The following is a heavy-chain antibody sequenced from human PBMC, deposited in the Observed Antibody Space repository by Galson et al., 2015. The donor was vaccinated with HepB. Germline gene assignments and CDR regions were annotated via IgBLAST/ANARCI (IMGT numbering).Heavy chain of an antibody. D-gene: IGHD2-2*01. CDR3: AKDRSAVVVPAAAWA. V-gene: IGHV3-23*01. J-gene: IGHJ5*02. Sequence: SLRLSCAASGFTFSSYAMSWVRQAPGKGLEWVSAISGSGGSTYYADSVKGRFTISRDNSKNTLYLQMNSLRAEDTAVYYCAKDRSAVVVPAAAWAWGQGTLVTVSS. CDR2: ISGSGGST. CDR1: GFTFSSYA.